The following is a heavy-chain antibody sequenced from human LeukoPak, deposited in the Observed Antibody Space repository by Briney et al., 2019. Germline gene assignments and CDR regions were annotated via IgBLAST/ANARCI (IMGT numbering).Heavy chain of an antibody. J-gene: IGHJ3*02. CDR2: ISGSGGST. CDR3: AKADYVWGSYDI. Sequence: GGSLRLSCAASGFTFSSYEMNWVRQAPGKGLEWVSAISGSGGSTYYADSVKGRFTISRDNSKNTLYLQMNSLRAEDTAVYYCAKADYVWGSYDIWGQGTMVTVSS. D-gene: IGHD3-16*01. V-gene: IGHV3-23*01. CDR1: GFTFSSYE.